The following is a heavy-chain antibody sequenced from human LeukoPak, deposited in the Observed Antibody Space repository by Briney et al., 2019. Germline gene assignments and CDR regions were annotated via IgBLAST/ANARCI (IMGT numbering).Heavy chain of an antibody. Sequence: PGGSLRLSCTASGFTFSAYSMNWVRQAPGKGLEWVSSITSSSDYIYYADSVKGRFTISRDNAENSLHLQMNRLRAEDTAVYYCAREFKSGYGMWAWGQGTLVTVSS. CDR2: ITSSSDYI. D-gene: IGHD5-18*01. V-gene: IGHV3-21*01. CDR3: AREFKSGYGMWA. CDR1: GFTFSAYS. J-gene: IGHJ5*02.